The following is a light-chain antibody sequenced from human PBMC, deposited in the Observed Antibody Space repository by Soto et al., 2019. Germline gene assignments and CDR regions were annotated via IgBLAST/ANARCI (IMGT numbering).Light chain of an antibody. CDR2: DAS. J-gene: IGKJ3*01. CDR3: QQYKNYLT. CDR1: QSISNW. V-gene: IGKV1-5*01. Sequence: DIQMTQSPSTLSASVGDRVTITCRASQSISNWLAWYQQKPGKAPKVLIYDASSLESGVPSRFSGSGSGTEFTLTISSLQPDDFATYYCQQYKNYLTFGPGTKVDIK.